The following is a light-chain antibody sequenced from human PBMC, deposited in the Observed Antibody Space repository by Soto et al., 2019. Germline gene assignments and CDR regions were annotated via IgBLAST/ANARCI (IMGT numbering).Light chain of an antibody. CDR3: SSYTSGSTLYV. J-gene: IGLJ1*01. V-gene: IGLV2-14*01. CDR2: DVS. CDR1: SSDVGGYNY. Sequence: QSALTQPASVSGSPGQSITISCTGTSSDVGGYNYVSWYQQHPGKAPKLMIYDVSNRPSGVSNRFSGSKSGNTASLTISGLQGEEEADYYCSSYTSGSTLYVFGTGTKLTVL.